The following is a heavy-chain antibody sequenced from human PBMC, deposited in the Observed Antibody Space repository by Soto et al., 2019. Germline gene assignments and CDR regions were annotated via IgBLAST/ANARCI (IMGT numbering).Heavy chain of an antibody. CDR2: INSGGSST. CDR3: TRVRYPYYFDY. D-gene: IGHD4-17*01. CDR1: GFTFSSYW. V-gene: IGHV3-74*01. J-gene: IGHJ4*02. Sequence: PGGSLRLSCAASGFTFSSYWMHWVRQAPGKGLVWVSRINSGGSSTSYADSVKGRFTISRDDSKSIAYLQMNSLKTEDTAVYYCTRVRYPYYFDYWGQGTLVTVSS.